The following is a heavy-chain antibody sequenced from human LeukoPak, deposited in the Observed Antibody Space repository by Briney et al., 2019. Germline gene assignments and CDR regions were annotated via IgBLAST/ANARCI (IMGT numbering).Heavy chain of an antibody. CDR1: GFTFSSYG. CDR3: AKDRSGSGSYYYYGMDV. D-gene: IGHD3-10*01. J-gene: IGHJ6*02. V-gene: IGHV3-30*18. Sequence: GGSLRLSCAASGFTFSSYGMHWVRQAPGKGLEWVAVISYDGSNKYYADSVKGRFTISRDNSKNTLYLQMNSLRAEDTAVYYCAKDRSGSGSYYYYGMDVWGQGTTVTVSS. CDR2: ISYDGSNK.